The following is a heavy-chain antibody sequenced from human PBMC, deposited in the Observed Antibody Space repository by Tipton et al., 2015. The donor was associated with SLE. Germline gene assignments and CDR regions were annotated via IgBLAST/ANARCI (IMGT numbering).Heavy chain of an antibody. V-gene: IGHV4-4*07. Sequence: TLSLTCTVSGGSISSYYWSWIRQPAGQGLEWIGRIYTSGSTNYNPSLKNRVTISVDTSKNQFSLKLSSVTAADTAVYYCASSNGDYFDYWGQGTLVTVSS. CDR1: GGSISSYY. D-gene: IGHD4-17*01. J-gene: IGHJ4*02. CDR2: IYTSGST. CDR3: ASSNGDYFDY.